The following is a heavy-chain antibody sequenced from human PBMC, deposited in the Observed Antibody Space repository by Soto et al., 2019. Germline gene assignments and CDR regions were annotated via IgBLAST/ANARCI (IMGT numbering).Heavy chain of an antibody. Sequence: GSLRLSCAASGFTLSSYWMHWVRQAPGKGLVWVSRINSDGSSTSYADSVKGRFSISRENAKNMLYLQMNSLRAEDTAVYYCARRGYSYGDHFDYWGQGTPVTVSS. V-gene: IGHV3-74*01. CDR3: ARRGYSYGDHFDY. D-gene: IGHD5-18*01. CDR1: GFTLSSYW. J-gene: IGHJ4*02. CDR2: INSDGSST.